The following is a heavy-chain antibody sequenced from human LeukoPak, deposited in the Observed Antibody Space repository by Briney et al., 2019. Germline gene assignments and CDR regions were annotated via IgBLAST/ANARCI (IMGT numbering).Heavy chain of an antibody. V-gene: IGHV3-7*01. Sequence: GGSLRLSCAASGFTFSSYWMSWVRQAPGKGLEWVANIKQDGSEKYYVDSVKGRFTISRDNAKNTLYLQMNSLRAEDTAVYYCAKDRRTGTVTIDYWGQGTLVTVSS. J-gene: IGHJ4*02. D-gene: IGHD4-17*01. CDR1: GFTFSSYW. CDR2: IKQDGSEK. CDR3: AKDRRTGTVTIDY.